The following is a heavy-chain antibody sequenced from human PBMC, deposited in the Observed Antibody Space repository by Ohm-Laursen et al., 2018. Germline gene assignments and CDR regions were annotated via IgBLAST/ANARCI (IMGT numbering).Heavy chain of an antibody. Sequence: RSLRLSCAASGFTFSSYAMHWVRQAPGKGLEWVSGISWNNGYIGYADSVKGRFTISRDNAKNSLYLQMNSLRAEDTALYYCAKVEGYAGAHWGQGTLVTVSS. D-gene: IGHD3-16*01. V-gene: IGHV3-9*01. CDR1: GFTFSSYA. CDR3: AKVEGYAGAH. J-gene: IGHJ4*02. CDR2: ISWNNGYI.